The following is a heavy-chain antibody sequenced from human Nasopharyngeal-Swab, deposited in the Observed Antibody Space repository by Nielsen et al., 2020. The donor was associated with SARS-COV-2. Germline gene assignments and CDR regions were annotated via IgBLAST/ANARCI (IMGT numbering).Heavy chain of an antibody. D-gene: IGHD4/OR15-4a*01. V-gene: IGHV3-23*01. CDR3: AKDVHADYGGIDY. CDR2: ISGSGGST. J-gene: IGHJ4*02. Sequence: WIRQPPGKGLEWVSAISGSGGSTYYADSVKGRFTISRDNSKNTLYLQMNSLRAEDTAVYYCAKDVHADYGGIDYWGQGILVTVSS.